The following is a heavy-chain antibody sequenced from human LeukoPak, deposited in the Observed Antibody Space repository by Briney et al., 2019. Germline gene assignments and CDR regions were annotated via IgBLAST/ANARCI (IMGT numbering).Heavy chain of an antibody. CDR3: AKGSYYDSSGSFYFDY. V-gene: IGHV3-23*01. J-gene: IGHJ4*02. D-gene: IGHD3-22*01. CDR2: ISGSGDST. Sequence: GGSLRLSCAASGFTFGTYAMSWVRQAPGQGLEWVSTISGSGDSTYYADSVKGRFTISRDNSKNTLYVQVNSLGTEDTAAYYCAKGSYYDSSGSFYFDYWGQGTPVTVSS. CDR1: GFTFGTYA.